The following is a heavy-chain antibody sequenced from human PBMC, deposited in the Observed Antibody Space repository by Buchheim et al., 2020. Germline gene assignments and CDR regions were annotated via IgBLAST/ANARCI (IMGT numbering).Heavy chain of an antibody. CDR2: IRSEGNNYAT. CDR1: GLTFSDSH. J-gene: IGHJ6*02. D-gene: IGHD5-12*01. V-gene: IGHV3-73*01. Sequence: EVQLVQSGGGLVQPGGSLKLSCAASGLTFSDSHVHWVRQASGKGLEGVGRIRSEGNNYATEYAASVKGRFTISRDDSKNTAYLQMNSLKTEDTAVYYCQVSVDREKAGGMDVWGQGTT. CDR3: QVSVDREKAGGMDV.